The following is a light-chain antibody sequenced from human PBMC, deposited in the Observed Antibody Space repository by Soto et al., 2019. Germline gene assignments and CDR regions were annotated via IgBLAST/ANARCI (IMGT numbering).Light chain of an antibody. V-gene: IGKV3-11*01. Sequence: PGERATLSCRASQRVSSYLAWYQQKPGQAPRLLIYDASNRATGIPARFSGSGSGTDFTLTISSLEPEDFAVYYCQQRSNWPPWTFGQGTKVEIK. CDR3: QQRSNWPPWT. CDR2: DAS. CDR1: QRVSSY. J-gene: IGKJ1*01.